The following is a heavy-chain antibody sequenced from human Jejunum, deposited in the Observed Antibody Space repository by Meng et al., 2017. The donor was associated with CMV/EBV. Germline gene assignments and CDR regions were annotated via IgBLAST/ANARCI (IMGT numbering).Heavy chain of an antibody. CDR2: IYYRGST. D-gene: IGHD3-22*01. J-gene: IGHJ6*02. CDR3: ARDIGTDDSSGYYYDYYYYGMDV. Sequence: WGWIRQPTGKGLEWIGTIYYRGSTYYIPSLKSRVTISLDTSKNQFSLKLSSVTAADTAVYYCARDIGTDDSSGYYYDYYYYGMDVWGHGTTVTVSS. V-gene: IGHV4-39*07.